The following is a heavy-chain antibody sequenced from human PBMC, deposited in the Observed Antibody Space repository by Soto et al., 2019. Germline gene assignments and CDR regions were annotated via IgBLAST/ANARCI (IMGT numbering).Heavy chain of an antibody. J-gene: IGHJ4*02. Sequence: SQTLSLTCTVSGGSISSSSYYWGWIRQPPGKGLEWIGSIYYSGSTYYNPSLKSRVTISVDTSKNQFSLKLSSVTAADTPVYYCARFILYLDYWGQGTLDTVSS. CDR3: ARFILYLDY. CDR2: IYYSGST. V-gene: IGHV4-39*01. CDR1: GGSISSSSYY.